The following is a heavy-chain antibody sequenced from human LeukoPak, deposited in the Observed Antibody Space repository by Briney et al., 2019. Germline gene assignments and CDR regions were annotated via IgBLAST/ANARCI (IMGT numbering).Heavy chain of an antibody. CDR3: ARGNDILTGYYPLVY. CDR1: GGTFSSYA. J-gene: IGHJ4*02. CDR2: IIPIFGTA. V-gene: IGHV1-69*01. Sequence: SVKVSCEASGGTFSSYAISWVRQAPGQGLEWMGGIIPIFGTANYAQKFQGRVTITADESTSTAYMELSSLRSEDTAVYYCARGNDILTGYYPLVYWGQGTLVTVSS. D-gene: IGHD3-9*01.